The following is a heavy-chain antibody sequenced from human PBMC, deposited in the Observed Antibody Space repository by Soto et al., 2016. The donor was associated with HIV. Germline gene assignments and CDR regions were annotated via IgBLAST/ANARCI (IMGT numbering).Heavy chain of an antibody. J-gene: IGHJ3*02. Sequence: QVQLVQSGAEVKKPGASVKVSCKASGYTFSSYDINWVRQATGQGLEWMGWMNPNSGNTGYAQKFQGSVTITRNTSISTAYMELSSLRSEDTAVYYCARERGVYYDILTGYSPDSFDIRGQGTMVTVSS. CDR1: GYTFSSYD. CDR2: MNPNSGNT. V-gene: IGHV1-8*03. CDR3: ARERGVYYDILTGYSPDSFDI. D-gene: IGHD3-9*01.